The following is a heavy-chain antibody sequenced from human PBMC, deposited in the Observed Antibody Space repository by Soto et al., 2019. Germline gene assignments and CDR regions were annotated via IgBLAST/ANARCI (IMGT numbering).Heavy chain of an antibody. J-gene: IGHJ2*01. CDR3: AKNREMVVATTPRWYFDF. Sequence: QVQLVQSGAEVRKSGASVKISCKASGYTFSNYAIHWVRQAPGQRLEWMGWINAGGGNRKYAEKFQDRSSITTDTFARIVYMELSSLTSKDTAVYYCAKNREMVVATTPRWYFDFWGRGTLVTVSS. V-gene: IGHV1-3*01. CDR1: GYTFSNYA. D-gene: IGHD2-21*01. CDR2: INAGGGNR.